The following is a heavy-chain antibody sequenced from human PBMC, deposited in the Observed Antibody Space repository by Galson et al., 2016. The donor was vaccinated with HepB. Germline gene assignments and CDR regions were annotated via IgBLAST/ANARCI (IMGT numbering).Heavy chain of an antibody. Sequence: SLRLSCAATGFRFSSYAMSWVRQAPGKGLEWVSSIGSSGDRTYYADAVKGRFIILRDNSKNTLFLQMKSLRAEDTAIYYCAKVYDILSGYSEFDLWGQGTLVTVSS. J-gene: IGHJ4*02. CDR1: GFRFSSYA. V-gene: IGHV3-23*01. D-gene: IGHD3-9*01. CDR2: IGSSGDRT. CDR3: AKVYDILSGYSEFDL.